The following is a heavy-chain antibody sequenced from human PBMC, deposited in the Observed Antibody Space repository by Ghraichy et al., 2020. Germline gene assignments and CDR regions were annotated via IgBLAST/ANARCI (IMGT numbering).Heavy chain of an antibody. D-gene: IGHD3/OR15-3a*01. CDR2: IRNKAYGGTT. V-gene: IGHV3-49*03. J-gene: IGHJ6*02. CDR3: GRDWTMMDQYYYGMDV. Sequence: GGSLRLSCTGFGFNFADYSMNWFRQAPGKGLEWISSIRNKAYGGTTGYGASVKGRFTISRDDSKSSVYLQMNSLKTDDTAVYYCGRDWTMMDQYYYGMDVWGQGTTVTVSS. CDR1: GFNFADYS.